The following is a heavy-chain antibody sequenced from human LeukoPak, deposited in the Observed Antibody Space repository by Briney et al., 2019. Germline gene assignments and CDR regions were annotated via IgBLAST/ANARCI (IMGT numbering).Heavy chain of an antibody. D-gene: IGHD6-13*01. Sequence: SETLSLTCTVSGGSISSSSYYWGWIRQPPGKGLEWFGYIYYSESTNYNPSLKSRVTISVDTSKNQFSLKLSSVTAADTAVYYCARDGPAAAWVMTPDYYYMDVWGKGTTVTVSS. CDR1: GGSISSSSYY. J-gene: IGHJ6*03. CDR3: ARDGPAAAWVMTPDYYYMDV. CDR2: IYYSEST. V-gene: IGHV4-61*01.